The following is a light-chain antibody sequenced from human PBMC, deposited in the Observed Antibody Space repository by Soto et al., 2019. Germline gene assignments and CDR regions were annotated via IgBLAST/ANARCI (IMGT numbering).Light chain of an antibody. V-gene: IGKV1-5*03. CDR3: QHYNSYSEA. CDR1: HTISSW. CDR2: KAS. J-gene: IGKJ1*01. Sequence: DIHMTQSPSTLSVAVGERVTITCRASHTISSWLAWYQQKPGKAPKLLIYKASTLKSGVPSRFSGSGSGTEFTLTISSLQPDDFATYYCQHYNSYSEAFGQGTKVDI.